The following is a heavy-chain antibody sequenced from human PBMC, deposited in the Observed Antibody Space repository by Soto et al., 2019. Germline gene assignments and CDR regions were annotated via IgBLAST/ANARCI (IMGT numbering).Heavy chain of an antibody. CDR2: IYYSGST. V-gene: IGHV4-61*08. D-gene: IGHD3-16*01. Sequence: SETLSLTCTVPGGSIDSGDYYWSWIRQPPWKGREGIGYIYYSGSTNYNPSLKSRVTISVDTSKNQFSLKLSSVTAADTAVYYCAREAEYYDYVWGSYDYYYGMDVWGQGTTVTVSS. CDR3: AREAEYYDYVWGSYDYYYGMDV. J-gene: IGHJ6*02. CDR1: GGSIDSGDYY.